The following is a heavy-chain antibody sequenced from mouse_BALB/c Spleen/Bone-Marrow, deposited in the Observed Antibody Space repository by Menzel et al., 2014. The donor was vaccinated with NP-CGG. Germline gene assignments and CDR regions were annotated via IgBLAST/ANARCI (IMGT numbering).Heavy chain of an antibody. V-gene: IGHV4-1*02. Sequence: EVQGVESGGGLVQPGGSLKLSCAASGFDFSRYWMSWVRQAPGKGLEWIGEINPDSSTINYTPSLKDKFIISRDNAKNTLYPQMSKVRSEDTALYYCARQGYYGKGDYWGQGTTLTVSS. CDR2: INPDSSTI. CDR3: ARQGYYGKGDY. J-gene: IGHJ2*01. D-gene: IGHD2-1*01. CDR1: GFDFSRYW.